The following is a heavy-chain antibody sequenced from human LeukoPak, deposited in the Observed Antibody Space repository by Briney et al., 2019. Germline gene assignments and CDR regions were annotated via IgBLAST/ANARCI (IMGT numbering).Heavy chain of an antibody. J-gene: IGHJ2*01. Sequence: PGGSLRLSCGASGFTFSTHGMIWVRQAPGKGLEWVSYISPRSATIYYADSVKGRFTISRDEARNSLFLQMHSLRAGDTAVYYCARVRGPTVTTWYFDLWGRGTLVTVSS. CDR1: GFTFSTHG. D-gene: IGHD4-17*01. V-gene: IGHV3-48*01. CDR2: ISPRSATI. CDR3: ARVRGPTVTTWYFDL.